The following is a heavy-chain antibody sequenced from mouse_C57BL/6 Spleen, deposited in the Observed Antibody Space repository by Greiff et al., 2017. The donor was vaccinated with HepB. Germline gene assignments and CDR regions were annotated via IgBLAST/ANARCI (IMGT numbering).Heavy chain of an antibody. V-gene: IGHV5-4*03. Sequence: EVKLQESGGGLVKPGGSLKLSCAASGFTFSSYAMSWVRQTPEKRLEWVATISDGGSYTYYPDNVKGRFTISRDNAKNNLYLQMSHLKSEDTAMYYCARGGRYGNYDYWGQGTTLTVSS. CDR2: ISDGGSYT. CDR1: GFTFSSYA. J-gene: IGHJ2*01. CDR3: ARGGRYGNYDY. D-gene: IGHD2-1*01.